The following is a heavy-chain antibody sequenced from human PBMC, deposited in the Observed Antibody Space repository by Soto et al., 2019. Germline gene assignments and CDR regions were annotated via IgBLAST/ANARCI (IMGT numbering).Heavy chain of an antibody. Sequence: SVKVSCKASGFTFTSSAVQWVRQARGQRLEWIGWIVVGSGNTNYAQKFQERVTITRDMSTSTAYMELSSLRSEDTAVYYCAAGVATLPDFDYWGQGTLVTVSS. V-gene: IGHV1-58*01. CDR3: AAGVATLPDFDY. CDR2: IVVGSGNT. J-gene: IGHJ4*02. CDR1: GFTFTSSA. D-gene: IGHD2-15*01.